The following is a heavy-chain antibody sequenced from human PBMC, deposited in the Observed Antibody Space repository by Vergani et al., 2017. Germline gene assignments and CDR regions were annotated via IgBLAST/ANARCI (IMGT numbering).Heavy chain of an antibody. V-gene: IGHV1-69*13. J-gene: IGHJ4*02. CDR1: GGTFSSNS. D-gene: IGHD3-22*01. Sequence: QGQLAQSGAEVKKPVSSVKVSCKASGGTFSSNSISWVRQAPGQGLEWMGRIIPIFGTTSYAQKFQGRVTILADESTSTAYMELSSLRSEDTAVYYCATAYYYDSSKDYWGQGTLVTVSS. CDR3: ATAYYYDSSKDY. CDR2: IIPIFGTT.